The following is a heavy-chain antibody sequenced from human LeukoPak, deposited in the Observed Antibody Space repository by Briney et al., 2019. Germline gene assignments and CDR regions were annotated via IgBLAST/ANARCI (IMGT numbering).Heavy chain of an antibody. Sequence: ASVKVSCKASGYAFTSYGISWVRQAPGQGLEWMGWISAYNGNTNYAQKLQGRVTMTTDTSTSTAYMELRSLRSDDTAVYYCARWKVDAYSSYGMAVWGQGTTVTASS. CDR1: GYAFTSYG. D-gene: IGHD1-1*01. V-gene: IGHV1-18*01. J-gene: IGHJ6*02. CDR2: ISAYNGNT. CDR3: ARWKVDAYSSYGMAV.